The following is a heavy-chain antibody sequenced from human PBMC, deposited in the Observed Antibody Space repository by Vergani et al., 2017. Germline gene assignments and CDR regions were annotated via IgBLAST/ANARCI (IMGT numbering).Heavy chain of an antibody. CDR2: IIPILGTA. CDR3: AREKGGWLRPREYYFDY. J-gene: IGHJ4*02. V-gene: IGHV1-69*11. Sequence: QVQLVQSGAEVKKPGSSVKVSCKASGGTFSSYAISWVRQAPGQGLEWMGRIIPILGTANYAQKFQGRVTITADESTSTAYMELSSLRSEDTAVSYCAREKGGWLRPREYYFDYWGQGTLVTVSS. CDR1: GGTFSSYA. D-gene: IGHD5-12*01.